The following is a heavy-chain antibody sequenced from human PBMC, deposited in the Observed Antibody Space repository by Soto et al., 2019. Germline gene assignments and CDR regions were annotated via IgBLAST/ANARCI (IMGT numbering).Heavy chain of an antibody. V-gene: IGHV4-4*07. CDR3: ARARIRFFHYYGMDV. CDR2: IYTTGST. J-gene: IGHJ6*02. D-gene: IGHD3-3*01. Sequence: ASETMPLTSSPSRSSITTYYWSWIRQPAGKRLEWIGRIYTTGSTNSTPSLKSRVTMSVDTSKNQLSLKLSSVTAADTAVYYCARARIRFFHYYGMDVWGQGATVTVSS. CDR1: RSSITTYY.